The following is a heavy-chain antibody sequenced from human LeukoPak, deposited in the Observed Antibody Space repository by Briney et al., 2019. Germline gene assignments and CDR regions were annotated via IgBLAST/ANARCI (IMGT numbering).Heavy chain of an antibody. CDR2: MYSGGST. J-gene: IGHJ6*02. Sequence: GGSLRLSCAASGFTFSSYAMSWVRQAPGKGLEWVSVMYSGGSTYYADSVKGRVAISRDNSQNTVFLQMNSVRVEDTAVYYCARSYSNHLFGMDVWGQGTAVTVSS. CDR1: GFTFSSYA. V-gene: IGHV3-66*01. CDR3: ARSYSNHLFGMDV. D-gene: IGHD4-11*01.